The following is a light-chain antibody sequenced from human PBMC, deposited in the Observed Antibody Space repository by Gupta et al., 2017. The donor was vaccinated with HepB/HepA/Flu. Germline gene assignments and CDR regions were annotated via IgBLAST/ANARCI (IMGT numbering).Light chain of an antibody. CDR1: SSNIGSNY. Sequence: QSVLTQPPSASRTPGQRVTISCSGSSSNIGSNYVYWYQQFPGTAPKLLIYRNNQRPSGVPDRFSGSKSGTSVSLAISGLRSDDEADYYCATWDDSLSGYVFGNGTNVTVL. J-gene: IGLJ1*01. V-gene: IGLV1-47*01. CDR3: ATWDDSLSGYV. CDR2: RNN.